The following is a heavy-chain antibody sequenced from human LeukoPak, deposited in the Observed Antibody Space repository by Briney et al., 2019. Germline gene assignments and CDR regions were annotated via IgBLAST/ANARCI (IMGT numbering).Heavy chain of an antibody. CDR1: GFTFSSYA. CDR3: ARDPRDNIVVVPAADY. V-gene: IGHV3-30-3*01. J-gene: IGHJ4*02. D-gene: IGHD2-2*01. Sequence: GGSLRLSCAASGFTFSSYAMHWVRQAPGKGLEWVAVIPYDGSNKYYADSVKGRFTISRDNSKNTLYLQMNSLRAEDTAVYYCARDPRDNIVVVPAADYWGQGTLVTVSS. CDR2: IPYDGSNK.